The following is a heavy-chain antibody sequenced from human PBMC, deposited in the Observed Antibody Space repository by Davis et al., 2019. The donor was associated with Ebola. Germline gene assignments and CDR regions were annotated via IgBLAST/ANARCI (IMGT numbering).Heavy chain of an antibody. D-gene: IGHD6-19*01. Sequence: SVKVSCKASGGTFSSYAISWVRQAPGQGLEWMGGIIPIFGTANYAQKFQGRVTITADKSTSTAYMELSSLRFEDTAVFYCARGRTVAGTRGLSWFDPWGPGTLVTVSS. J-gene: IGHJ5*02. V-gene: IGHV1-69*06. CDR1: GGTFSSYA. CDR3: ARGRTVAGTRGLSWFDP. CDR2: IIPIFGTA.